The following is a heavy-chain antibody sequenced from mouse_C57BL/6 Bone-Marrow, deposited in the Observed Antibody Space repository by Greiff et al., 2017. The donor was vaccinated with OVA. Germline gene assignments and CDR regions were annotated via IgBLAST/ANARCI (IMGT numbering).Heavy chain of an antibody. V-gene: IGHV1-62-2*01. D-gene: IGHD2-4*01. CDR1: GYTFTEYT. Sequence: QVQLQQSGAELVKPGASVKLSCKASGYTFTEYTIHWVKQRSGQGLEWIGWFYPGSGSIKYNEKFKDKATLTADKSSSTVYMELSRLTSEDSAVYFCARHEEDVIYYDYPWFAYWGQGTLVTVSA. J-gene: IGHJ3*01. CDR3: ARHEEDVIYYDYPWFAY. CDR2: FYPGSGSI.